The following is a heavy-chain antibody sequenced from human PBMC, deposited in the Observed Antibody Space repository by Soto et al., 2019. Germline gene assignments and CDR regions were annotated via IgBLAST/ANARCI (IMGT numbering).Heavy chain of an antibody. CDR1: GAPFSGYY. J-gene: IGHJ4*02. Sequence: SETLSLTCAVYGAPFSGYYWTWIRQPPGKGLEWIGEINHTGSTKYNPSLKSRVTISLDTSKDQFSLSLRSVTAADTAVYYCARGREIFGAVTPFEYWGQGTQVTVSS. D-gene: IGHD3-3*01. V-gene: IGHV4-34*01. CDR2: INHTGST. CDR3: ARGREIFGAVTPFEY.